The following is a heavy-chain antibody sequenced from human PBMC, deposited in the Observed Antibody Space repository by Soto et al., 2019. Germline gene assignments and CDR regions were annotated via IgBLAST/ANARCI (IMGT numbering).Heavy chain of an antibody. V-gene: IGHV2-26*01. CDR2: IFSDGEG. D-gene: IGHD2-21*01. CDR1: GFSLNNPRMG. J-gene: IGHJ4*02. Sequence: QVTLKESGPVLVKPTETLMLTCTVSGFSLNNPRMGVTWIRQPPGQALEWLAHIFSDGEGSYNTSLKTRLTISTDTSKSQVVLTMTNMDPVDTATYYCARISRHITGDYWGQGTLVTVSS. CDR3: ARISRHITGDY.